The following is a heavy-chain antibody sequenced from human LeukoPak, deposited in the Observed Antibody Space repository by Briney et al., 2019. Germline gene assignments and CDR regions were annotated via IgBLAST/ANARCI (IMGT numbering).Heavy chain of an antibody. Sequence: RASVKVSCKSSGYTFTGYYMHWVRQAPGQGLEWMGWINPNSGGTNYAQKFQGRVTMNRDTSISTAYMELRRLRSDDTAVYYCARYYYDSSGYDWFDPWGQGTLVTVSS. V-gene: IGHV1-2*02. J-gene: IGHJ5*02. CDR3: ARYYYDSSGYDWFDP. CDR2: INPNSGGT. D-gene: IGHD3-22*01. CDR1: GYTFTGYY.